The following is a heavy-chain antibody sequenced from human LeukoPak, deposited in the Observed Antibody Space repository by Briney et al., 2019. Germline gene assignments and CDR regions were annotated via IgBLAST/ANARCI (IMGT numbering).Heavy chain of an antibody. CDR3: TRYLSGGFDS. J-gene: IGHJ4*02. Sequence: GGSLRLSCVGSGFTFNNYWMLWVRQAPGKGLVWVSRINTDGTTTSYANSVKGRFTFSRDNAKNTLYLQMNSLRAEDTAVYYCTRYLSGGFDSWGQGTLVTVSS. D-gene: IGHD2-15*01. CDR1: GFTFNNYW. V-gene: IGHV3-74*01. CDR2: INTDGTTT.